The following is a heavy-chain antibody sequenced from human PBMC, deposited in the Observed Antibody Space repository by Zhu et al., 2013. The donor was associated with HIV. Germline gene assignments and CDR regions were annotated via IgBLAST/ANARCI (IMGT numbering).Heavy chain of an antibody. Sequence: QVQLQESGPGLVKPSETLSLTCAVSGYSISSGYYWGWIRQPPGKGLEWIGSIYHSGSTYYNPSLKSRVTISVDTSKNQFSLKLSSVTAADTAVYYCARDLFPYSGSSRVDYWGQGTLVTVSS. CDR3: ARDLFPYSGSSRVDY. CDR2: IYHSGST. D-gene: IGHD6-6*01. CDR1: GYSISSGYY. V-gene: IGHV4-38-2*02. J-gene: IGHJ4*02.